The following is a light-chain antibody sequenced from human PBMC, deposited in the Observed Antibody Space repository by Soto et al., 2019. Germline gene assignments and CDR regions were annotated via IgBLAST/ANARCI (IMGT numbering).Light chain of an antibody. CDR3: QQYNNWPRT. V-gene: IGKV3-15*01. CDR1: QSVSNN. Sequence: EIVMTQSPVTLSVSPGERATLSCRASQSVSNNLVWYQQKPGQAPRLLIYGASTRATGIPASFSGSGSGTEFTLTISSLQSEDFAIYYCQQYNNWPRTFGQGTKVEIK. CDR2: GAS. J-gene: IGKJ1*01.